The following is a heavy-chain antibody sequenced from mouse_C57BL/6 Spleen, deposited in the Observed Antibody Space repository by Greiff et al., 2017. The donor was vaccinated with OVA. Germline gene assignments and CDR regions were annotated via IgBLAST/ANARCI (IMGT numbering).Heavy chain of an antibody. CDR3: ARHSNYGGWFAY. CDR1: GFTFSDYG. Sequence: EVQLVESGGGLVKPGGSLTLSCAASGFTFSDYGMHWVRQAPEKGLAWVAYISSGSSTIYYADTVKGRFTISRDNAKNTLFLQMTSLRAEDTAMYYCARHSNYGGWFAYWGQGTLVTVSA. CDR2: ISSGSSTI. D-gene: IGHD2-5*01. V-gene: IGHV5-17*01. J-gene: IGHJ3*01.